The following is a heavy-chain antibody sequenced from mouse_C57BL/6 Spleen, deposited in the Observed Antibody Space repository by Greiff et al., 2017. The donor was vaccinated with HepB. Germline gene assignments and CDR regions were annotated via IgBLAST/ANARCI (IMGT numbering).Heavy chain of an antibody. J-gene: IGHJ4*01. V-gene: IGHV10-1*01. CDR1: GFSFNTYA. CDR3: VRHAGNYGYAMDY. Sequence: EVKLMDSGGGLVQPKGSLKLSCAASGFSFNTYAMNWVRQAPGKGLEWVARIRSKSNNYATYYADSVKDRFTISRDDSESMLYLQMNNLKTEDTAMYYCVRHAGNYGYAMDYWGQGTSVTVSS. D-gene: IGHD2-1*01. CDR2: IRSKSNNYAT.